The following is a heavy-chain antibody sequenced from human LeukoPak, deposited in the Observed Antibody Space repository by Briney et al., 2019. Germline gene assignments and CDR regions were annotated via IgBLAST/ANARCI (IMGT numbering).Heavy chain of an antibody. D-gene: IGHD1-26*01. CDR3: ARDQVIVGGSYSPLDY. J-gene: IGHJ4*02. V-gene: IGHV1-18*01. CDR1: GYTFTSYG. CDR2: ISAYNGNT. Sequence: ASVKVSCKASGYTFTSYGISWVRQAPGQGLEWMGWISAYNGNTNYAQKLQGRVTMTTDTSTSTAYMELRSLRSDDTAVYYCARDQVIVGGSYSPLDYWGQGTLVTVSS.